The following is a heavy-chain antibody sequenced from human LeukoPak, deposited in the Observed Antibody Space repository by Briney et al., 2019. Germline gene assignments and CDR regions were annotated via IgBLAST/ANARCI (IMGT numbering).Heavy chain of an antibody. V-gene: IGHV3-23*01. CDR1: GFSFSTND. Sequence: QAGGSLRLSCAASGFSFSTNDMSWVRQAPGKGLEWVSAISGSASGGTTYEDSVKGRFTISRDNSKDTLYLQMNSLRAEDTAVYYCAKDKIDYGGNPVWYFDLWGRGTLVTVSS. J-gene: IGHJ2*01. CDR2: ISGSASGGT. CDR3: AKDKIDYGGNPVWYFDL. D-gene: IGHD4-23*01.